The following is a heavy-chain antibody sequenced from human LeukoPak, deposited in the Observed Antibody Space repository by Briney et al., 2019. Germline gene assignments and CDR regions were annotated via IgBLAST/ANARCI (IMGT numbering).Heavy chain of an antibody. CDR2: ISYDGSNK. CDR3: ARGLSMTGGFDY. D-gene: IGHD1-20*01. CDR1: GFTFSSYA. V-gene: IGHV3-30*04. J-gene: IGHJ4*02. Sequence: GGSLRLSCAASGFTFSSYAIHWVRQAPGKGLEWVAVISYDGSNKYYADSVKGRFTISRDNSKNTLYLQMNSLRAEDTAVYYCARGLSMTGGFDYWGQGTLVTVSS.